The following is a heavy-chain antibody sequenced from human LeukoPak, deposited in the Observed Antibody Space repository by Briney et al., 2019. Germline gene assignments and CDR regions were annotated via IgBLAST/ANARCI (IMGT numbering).Heavy chain of an antibody. J-gene: IGHJ6*02. Sequence: SETLSLTCTVSGASMSGFFWTWIRQPPGRALEWIGSIYYSGSSTKYNPSFKSRVTISVDTSKSQFSLNLNSATAADTAVYYCARTSRHFYGSGTNLTPWPAGMDVWGQGTTVTVSS. CDR3: ARTSRHFYGSGTNLTPWPAGMDV. CDR2: IYYSGSST. V-gene: IGHV4-59*01. CDR1: GASMSGFF. D-gene: IGHD3-10*01.